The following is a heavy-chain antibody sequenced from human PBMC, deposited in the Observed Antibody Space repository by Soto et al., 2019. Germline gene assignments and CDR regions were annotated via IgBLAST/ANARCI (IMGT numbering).Heavy chain of an antibody. CDR3: ARVDIAVLPSTTFDY. V-gene: IGHV4-39*01. J-gene: IGHJ4*01. CDR2: IKYSGHT. D-gene: IGHD2-2*01. CDR1: GGSISSISYY. Sequence: QLQLQESGPGLVKPSETLALTCTVSGGSISSISYYWGWIRQPPGKGLEWIGSIKYSGHTFYNPSLKSRVTMSVDTSKNQFSLRLSSVTAAETAVYYCARVDIAVLPSTTFDYWGHGTLVTVSS.